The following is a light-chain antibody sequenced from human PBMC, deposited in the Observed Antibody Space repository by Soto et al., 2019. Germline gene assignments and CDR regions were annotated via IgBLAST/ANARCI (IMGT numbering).Light chain of an antibody. CDR3: SSYTSSSTLLYV. V-gene: IGLV2-14*01. CDR2: EVS. J-gene: IGLJ1*01. Sequence: QSVLTQPASVSGSPGQSITISCTGTSSDSGGYNYVSWYQQHPGKAPKLMTYEVSNRPSGVSNRFSGSKSGNTSSLTISGLQADDEADYYCSSYTSSSTLLYVFGTGTKV. CDR1: SSDSGGYNY.